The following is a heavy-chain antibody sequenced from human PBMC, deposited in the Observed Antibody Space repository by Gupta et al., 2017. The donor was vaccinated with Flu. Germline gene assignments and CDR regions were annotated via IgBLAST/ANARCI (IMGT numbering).Heavy chain of an antibody. CDR1: YA. CDR3: AKDXGTTVTTGSTFDY. CDR2: VSGSGGNT. Sequence: YAMNWVRQAPGKGLEWVSAVSGSGGNTYYADSVKGRFTISRDNSKNTLYLQMNSLRAEDTXIXYCAKDXGTTVTTGSTFDYWGQGTLVSVSS. V-gene: IGHV3-23*01. D-gene: IGHD4-17*01. J-gene: IGHJ4*02.